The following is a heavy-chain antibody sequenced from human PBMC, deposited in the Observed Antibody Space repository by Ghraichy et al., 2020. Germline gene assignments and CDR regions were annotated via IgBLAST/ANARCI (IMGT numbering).Heavy chain of an antibody. J-gene: IGHJ4*02. CDR3: ARDLGGGWYFDY. Sequence: GGSLRLSCAASGFIFSGYWMTWVRQAPGKGPEWVANIKKDGSEKYYVDSVKGRLTISRDNAKNSLYLQMHSLRAEDTAVYYCARDLGGGWYFDYWGQGALVPVSS. CDR2: IKKDGSEK. CDR1: GFIFSGYW. D-gene: IGHD6-19*01. V-gene: IGHV3-7*01.